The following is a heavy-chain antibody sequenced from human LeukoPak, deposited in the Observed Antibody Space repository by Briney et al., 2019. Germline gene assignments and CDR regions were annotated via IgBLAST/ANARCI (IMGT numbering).Heavy chain of an antibody. CDR2: IYNSGTT. J-gene: IGHJ4*02. CDR1: GFSVSSNY. CDR3: AKEGYRYGYAIDY. D-gene: IGHD5-18*01. V-gene: IGHV3-53*01. Sequence: GGSLRLSCAASGFSVSSNYMSWVRQAPGKGLEWVSVIYNSGTTKYADSVKGRFTIARDNSKNTLYLQMNSLRTEDTAVYYCAKEGYRYGYAIDYWGQGTLVTVSS.